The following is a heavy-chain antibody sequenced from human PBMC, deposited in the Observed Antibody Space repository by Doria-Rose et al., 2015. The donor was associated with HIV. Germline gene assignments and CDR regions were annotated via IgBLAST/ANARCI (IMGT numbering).Heavy chain of an antibody. CDR3: ARIKSSRWYHKYYFDF. D-gene: IGHD6-13*01. CDR1: GVSLSSPGMG. CDR2: IFSDDER. Sequence: QESGPALVKPTETLTLTCTVSGVSLSSPGMGVSWIRQPPGKALEWLAHIFSDDERSYKTSLKSRLTISRGTCKSQVVLTMTDMDPVDTATYYCARIKSSRWYHKYYFDFWGQGTLVIVSA. J-gene: IGHJ4*02. V-gene: IGHV2-26*01.